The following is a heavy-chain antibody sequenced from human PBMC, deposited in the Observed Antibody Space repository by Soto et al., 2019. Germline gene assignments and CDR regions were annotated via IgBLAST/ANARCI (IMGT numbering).Heavy chain of an antibody. J-gene: IGHJ1*01. CDR1: GFTFRSYV. D-gene: IGHD3-16*01. CDR2: TSYDGSNK. V-gene: IGHV3-33*05. CDR3: ARWGTTGGLDV. Sequence: QVQLVESGGXXVQPGTSLRLSCVGSGFTFRSYVIHWVRQAPGKGLEGVALTSYDGSNKDYGDSVKGRFTISRDNSRNTVDLQMDSLRREDTALYYCARWGTTGGLDVWGQGTLVSVSS.